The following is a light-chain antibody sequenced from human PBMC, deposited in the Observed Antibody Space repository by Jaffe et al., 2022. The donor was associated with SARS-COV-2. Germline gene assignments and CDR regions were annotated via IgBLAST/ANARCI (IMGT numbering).Light chain of an antibody. V-gene: IGKV3-11*01. J-gene: IGKJ1*01. CDR1: QSVSSS. CDR3: QQRFNWPPT. Sequence: EIVLTQSPATLSLSPGERATLSCRASQSVSSSLAWYQQKPGQAPRLLIYDAFKRATGIPARLSGSGSGTDFTLTISSLEPEDFAVYYCQQRFNWPPTFGQGTKVEIK. CDR2: DAF.